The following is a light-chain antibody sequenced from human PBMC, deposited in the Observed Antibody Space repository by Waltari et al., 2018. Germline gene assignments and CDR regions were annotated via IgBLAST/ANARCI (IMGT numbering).Light chain of an antibody. Sequence: AIQVTQSPSSLSASVGDRFTITCRASQDLDNWLAWYQQKPGKAPNLLIYGASVLESEVPSRFSGSGSGTDFTLTISSLQPEDFATYYCQQLHSYPRAFGGGTKVESK. CDR2: GAS. CDR3: QQLHSYPRA. J-gene: IGKJ4*01. CDR1: QDLDNW. V-gene: IGKV1-13*02.